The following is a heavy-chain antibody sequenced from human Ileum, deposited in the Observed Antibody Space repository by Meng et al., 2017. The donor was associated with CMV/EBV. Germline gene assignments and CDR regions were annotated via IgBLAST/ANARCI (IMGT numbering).Heavy chain of an antibody. CDR3: ARYPLVGATLFDY. CDR1: GYTFTTYG. J-gene: IGHJ4*02. Sequence: QVQLVQSGSEVKKPGASVTVSCQASGYTFTTYGISWVRQAPGQGLEWMGWISDHNGNTNYVQKLQGRVTMTADTPTSTAYMELRSLTSDDTAMYYCARYPLVGATLFDYWGQGTLVTVSS. D-gene: IGHD1-26*01. V-gene: IGHV1-18*01. CDR2: ISDHNGNT.